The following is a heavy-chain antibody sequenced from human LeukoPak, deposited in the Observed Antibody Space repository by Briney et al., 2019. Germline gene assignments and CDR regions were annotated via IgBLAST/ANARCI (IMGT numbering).Heavy chain of an antibody. V-gene: IGHV4-59*01. D-gene: IGHD3-22*01. J-gene: IGHJ4*02. CDR1: GGSISNYY. Sequence: PSETLSLTCTVSGGSISNYYWSWIRQPPGKGLEWIGYIYYSGSTNYNPSLKSRVTISVDTSKNQFSLKLSSVTAADMAVYYCARGSYYYPYWGQGTLVTVSS. CDR3: ARGSYYYPY. CDR2: IYYSGST.